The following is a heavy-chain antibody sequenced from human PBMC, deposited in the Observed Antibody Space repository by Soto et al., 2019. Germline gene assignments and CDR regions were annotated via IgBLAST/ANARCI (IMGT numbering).Heavy chain of an antibody. J-gene: IGHJ4*02. CDR3: ARLYSSGWYGPGRY. D-gene: IGHD6-19*01. CDR2: INWNGGST. V-gene: IGHV3-20*04. Sequence: GSLRLSCAASGFTFDDYGMSWVRQAPGKGLEWVSGINWNGGSTGYADSVKGRFTISRDNAKNYLFLHMNSLRAEDTALYYCARLYSSGWYGPGRYWGQGTLVTVSS. CDR1: GFTFDDYG.